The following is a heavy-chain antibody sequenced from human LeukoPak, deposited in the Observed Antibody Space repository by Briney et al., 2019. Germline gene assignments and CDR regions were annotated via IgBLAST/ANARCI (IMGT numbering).Heavy chain of an antibody. J-gene: IGHJ4*02. CDR1: GYSFTSYW. CDR3: ARGTGSGTYTAYYFDY. CDR2: IYPGDSDT. D-gene: IGHD3-10*01. V-gene: IGHV5-51*01. Sequence: ESLKISCKGSGYSFTSYWIGWVRQMPGKGLEWMGIIYPGDSDTRYSPSFQGQVTISADKSINTAYLQWSSLKASDTAMYYCARGTGSGTYTAYYFDYWGQGTLVTVSS.